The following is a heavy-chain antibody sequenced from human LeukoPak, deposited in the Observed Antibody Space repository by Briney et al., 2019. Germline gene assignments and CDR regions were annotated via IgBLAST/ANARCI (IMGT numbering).Heavy chain of an antibody. CDR1: GGTFSSYA. Sequence: SVKVSCKASGGTFSSYAISWVRQASGQGLEWMGGIIPIFGTANYAQKFQGRVTITTDESTSTAYMELSSLRSEDTAVYYCARAGGFGELLPFDYWGQGTLVTVSS. CDR2: IIPIFGTA. V-gene: IGHV1-69*05. J-gene: IGHJ4*02. D-gene: IGHD3-10*01. CDR3: ARAGGFGELLPFDY.